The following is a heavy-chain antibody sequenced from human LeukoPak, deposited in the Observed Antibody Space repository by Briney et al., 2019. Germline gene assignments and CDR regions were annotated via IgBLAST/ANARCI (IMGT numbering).Heavy chain of an antibody. D-gene: IGHD3-9*01. CDR2: ISYDGSNK. CDR3: AKDIFPLTGRDAFDI. J-gene: IGHJ3*02. V-gene: IGHV3-30*18. Sequence: SCKASGYTFTGYYMHWVRQAPGKGLEWVAVISYDGSNKYYADSVKGRFTISRGNSKNTLYLQMNSLRAEDTAVYYCAKDIFPLTGRDAFDIWGQGTMVTVSS. CDR1: GYTFTGYY.